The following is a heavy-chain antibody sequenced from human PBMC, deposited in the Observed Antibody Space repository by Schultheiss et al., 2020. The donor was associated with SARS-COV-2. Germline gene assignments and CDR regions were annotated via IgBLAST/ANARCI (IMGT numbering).Heavy chain of an antibody. V-gene: IGHV1-2*02. J-gene: IGHJ6*02. Sequence: ASVKVSCKASGYTFTGYYMHWVRQAPGQGLEWMGWINPNSGGTNYAQKFQGRVTMTRDTSISTAYMELSRLRSDDTAVYYCARGDCSGGSCYPYYYYGMDVWGQGTTVTVSS. CDR3: ARGDCSGGSCYPYYYYGMDV. CDR2: INPNSGGT. CDR1: GYTFTGYY. D-gene: IGHD2-15*01.